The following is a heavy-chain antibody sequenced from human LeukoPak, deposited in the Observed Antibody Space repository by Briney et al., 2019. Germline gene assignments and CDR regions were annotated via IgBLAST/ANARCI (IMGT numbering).Heavy chain of an antibody. J-gene: IGHJ6*03. V-gene: IGHV3-23*01. CDR2: ISGSGGST. Sequence: GGSLRLSCAASGFTFSSYAMSWVRQAPGKGLEWVSLISGSGGSTYYADSVKGRFTISRDNSKNTLYLQMNSLRAEDTALYYCARGGITIFGVVIYMDVWGKGTTVTVSS. D-gene: IGHD3-3*01. CDR3: ARGGITIFGVVIYMDV. CDR1: GFTFSSYA.